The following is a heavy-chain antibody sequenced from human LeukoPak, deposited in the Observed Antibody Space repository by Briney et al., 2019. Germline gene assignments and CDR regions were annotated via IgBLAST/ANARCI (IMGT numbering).Heavy chain of an antibody. CDR3: ATGASKVTTDFANY. D-gene: IGHD4-17*01. V-gene: IGHV5-10-1*01. CDR2: IAPSESYT. Sequence: GESLKISCQASGYSFTSYWVSWVRQVPGKGLEWIGRIAPSESYTNYNPSFHGHVTISTDKSISTAYLQWSSLKASDTAMYYCATGASKVTTDFANYWGQGTQVAVSS. J-gene: IGHJ4*02. CDR1: GYSFTSYW.